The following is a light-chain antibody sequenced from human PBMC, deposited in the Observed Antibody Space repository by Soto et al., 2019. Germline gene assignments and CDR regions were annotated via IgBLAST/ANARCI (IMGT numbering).Light chain of an antibody. Sequence: QSALTQPASVSGSPGQSITISCTGTSSDVGGYNYVSWYQHHPGKAPKLMIYDVSNRPSGVSKRFSGSKSGNTASLTISGLQPDDEADYYCSSYTTSNTRQIVFGTGTKVTVL. J-gene: IGLJ1*01. CDR1: SSDVGGYNY. CDR3: SSYTTSNTRQIV. CDR2: DVS. V-gene: IGLV2-14*03.